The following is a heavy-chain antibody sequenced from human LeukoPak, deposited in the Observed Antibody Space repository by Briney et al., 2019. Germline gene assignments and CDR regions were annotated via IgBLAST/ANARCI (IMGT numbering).Heavy chain of an antibody. Sequence: ASGKVSCKASGYTFTCYYMHWVRQAPGQGLEWMGWINPNSGGTNYAQKFQGRVTMTRDTSISTAYMELSRLRSDDTAVYYCARVSGGYNYRLFDYWGQGTLVTVSS. D-gene: IGHD5-24*01. V-gene: IGHV1-2*02. J-gene: IGHJ4*02. CDR3: ARVSGGYNYRLFDY. CDR2: INPNSGGT. CDR1: GYTFTCYY.